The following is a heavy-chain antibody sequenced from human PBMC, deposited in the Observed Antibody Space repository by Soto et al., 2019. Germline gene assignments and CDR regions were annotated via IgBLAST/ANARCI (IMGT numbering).Heavy chain of an antibody. V-gene: IGHV4-39*07. CDR1: GGSISSSSYY. CDR2: IFYSGST. CDR3: ARVDSSGSYFDS. J-gene: IGHJ4*02. D-gene: IGHD3-22*01. Sequence: LSLTCTVSGGSISSSSYYWGWIRQPPGKGLVWIGSIFYSGSTYYNPSLKSRVTISVDTFKNQFSLKLSSVTAADTAMYYCARVDSSGSYFDSWGQGTLVTVSS.